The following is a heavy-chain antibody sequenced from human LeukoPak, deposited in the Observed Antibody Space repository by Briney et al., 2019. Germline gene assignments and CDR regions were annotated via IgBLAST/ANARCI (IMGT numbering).Heavy chain of an antibody. CDR2: IKHDGSEK. J-gene: IGHJ4*02. V-gene: IGHV3-7*01. CDR1: GFTFSRHW. CDR3: VSGSLQSGYNFDY. D-gene: IGHD3-3*01. Sequence: HSGGSLRLSCAASGFTFSRHWMTWVRQAPGKGLEWVANIKHDGSEKNYVDSVKGRFTISRDNAKNSLYLQMNSLRAEDTAVYYCVSGSLQSGYNFDYWGQGALVTVSS.